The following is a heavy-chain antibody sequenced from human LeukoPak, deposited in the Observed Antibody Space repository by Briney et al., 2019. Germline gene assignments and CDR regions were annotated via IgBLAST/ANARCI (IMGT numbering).Heavy chain of an antibody. Sequence: PGGSLSLSCAASGFSFSSSWMTWVRQAPGKGLEWVATIKQDGSEKLYVNSVKGRFTISRDNTKDSLYLQMNSLRADDTAVYYCASLWDDGYWGKGTLVTVAS. V-gene: IGHV3-7*02. J-gene: IGHJ4*02. D-gene: IGHD1-1*01. CDR1: GFSFSSSW. CDR2: IKQDGSEK. CDR3: ASLWDDGY.